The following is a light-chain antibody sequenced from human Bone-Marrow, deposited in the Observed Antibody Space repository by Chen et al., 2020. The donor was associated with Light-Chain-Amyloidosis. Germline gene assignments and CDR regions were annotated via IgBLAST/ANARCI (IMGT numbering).Light chain of an antibody. J-gene: IGKJ2*01. CDR3: QHRGGWPPMYT. Sequence: EIVLTQSPATLSLSLGERATLSCRASQNVGTYLAWYQQKPGQAPRLLIYETSHRPADIPDRFSGSVSGTDFTLTISSLEPEDSAFYYCQHRGGWPPMYTFGQGTKLEI. V-gene: IGKV3-11*01. CDR2: ETS. CDR1: QNVGTY.